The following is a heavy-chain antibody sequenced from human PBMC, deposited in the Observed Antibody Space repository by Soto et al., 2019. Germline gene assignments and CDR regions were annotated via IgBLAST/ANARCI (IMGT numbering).Heavy chain of an antibody. J-gene: IGHJ4*01. D-gene: IGHD3-16*02. CDR2: IKEDGSEK. CDR3: ARAYYDFLCCSYRFDY. Sequence: GGSLRLSCAASGFTFSRYWMSWVRQAPGKGLEWVANIKEDGSEKKNVDSVKGRFTISRDNAKNSLYLQMNSLRAEDTAVYYCARAYYDFLCCSYRFDYW. V-gene: IGHV3-7*01. CDR1: GFTFSRYW.